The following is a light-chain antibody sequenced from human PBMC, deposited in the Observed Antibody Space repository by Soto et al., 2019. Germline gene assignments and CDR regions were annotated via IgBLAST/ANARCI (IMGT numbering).Light chain of an antibody. Sequence: DIQMTQSPSTLSASVGDRVTITCRASQSITTWLAWYQQKPGKAPKLLIYKAINLQSGVPSRFSGSGSGTEFTLTISSLQPDDFATYYCQRYNDNQYVFGQGTKLDMK. CDR1: QSITTW. V-gene: IGKV1-5*03. CDR3: QRYNDNQYV. CDR2: KAI. J-gene: IGKJ2*01.